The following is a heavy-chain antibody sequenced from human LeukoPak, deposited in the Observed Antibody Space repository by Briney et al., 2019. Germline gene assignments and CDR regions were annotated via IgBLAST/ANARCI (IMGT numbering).Heavy chain of an antibody. CDR3: ARVIGSGGRHYYYYYYMDV. V-gene: IGHV4-4*07. CDR2: IYTSGST. J-gene: IGHJ6*03. D-gene: IGHD3-10*01. Sequence: SETLSLTCSVSGYSISSGYYWSWIRQPAGKGLEWIGRIYTSGSTNYNPSLKSRVTMSVDTSKNQFSLKLSSVTAADTAVYYCARVIGSGGRHYYYYYYMDVWGKGTTVTISS. CDR1: GYSISSGYY.